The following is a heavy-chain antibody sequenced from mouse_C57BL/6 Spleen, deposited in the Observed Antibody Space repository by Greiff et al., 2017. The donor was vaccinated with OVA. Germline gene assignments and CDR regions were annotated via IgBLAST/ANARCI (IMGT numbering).Heavy chain of an antibody. Sequence: QVQLKESGPELVKPGASVKLSCKASGYTFTSYDINWVKQRPGQGLEWIGWIYPRDGSTKYNEKFKGKATLTVDTSSSTAYMELHSLTSEDSAVYFCARGDYYSKPLPDYWGQGTTLTVSS. V-gene: IGHV1-85*01. D-gene: IGHD2-5*01. CDR3: ARGDYYSKPLPDY. CDR1: GYTFTSYD. J-gene: IGHJ2*01. CDR2: IYPRDGST.